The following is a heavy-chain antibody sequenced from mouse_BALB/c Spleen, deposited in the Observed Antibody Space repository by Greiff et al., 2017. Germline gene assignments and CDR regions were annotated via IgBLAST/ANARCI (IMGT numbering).Heavy chain of an antibody. V-gene: IGHV1-7*01. CDR1: GYTFTSYW. J-gene: IGHJ3*01. CDR2: INPSTGYT. D-gene: IGHD1-2*01. CDR3: ARSGTTATTWFAY. Sequence: QVQLQQSGADLAKPGASVKMSCKASGYTFTSYWMHWVKQRPGQGLEWIGYINPSTGYTEYNQKFKDKATLTADKSSSTAYMQLSSLTSEDSAVYYCARSGTTATTWFAYWGQGTLVTVSA.